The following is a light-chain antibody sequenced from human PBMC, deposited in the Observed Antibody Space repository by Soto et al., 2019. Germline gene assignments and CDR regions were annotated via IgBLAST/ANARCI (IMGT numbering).Light chain of an antibody. Sequence: EVVMTQSPATLSVSLGERATLSCRASQTIRSSLAWYQQKPGQAPRLLIYGASTRATDIPARFCGSGSGTEFTLTISSLQSEYSAIYYCQQYNNWPQTFGQGTKVEIK. V-gene: IGKV3-15*01. J-gene: IGKJ1*01. CDR3: QQYNNWPQT. CDR2: GAS. CDR1: QTIRSS.